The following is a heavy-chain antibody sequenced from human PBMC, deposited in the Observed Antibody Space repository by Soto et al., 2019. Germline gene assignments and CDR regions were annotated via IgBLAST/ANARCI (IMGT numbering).Heavy chain of an antibody. CDR2: IYDSGST. J-gene: IGHJ5*02. V-gene: IGHV4-59*01. D-gene: IGHD3-3*01. Sequence: QVQLQESGPGLVRPSETLSLTCTVSGDSFSTYQWSWIRQPPGKGLEWIGYIYDSGSTSYNPSLKSRVTISVDTSKNQFCLKLNSVTAADTAVYYCAKIYDFWSGSNWFDPWGQGTLVTVSS. CDR3: AKIYDFWSGSNWFDP. CDR1: GDSFSTYQ.